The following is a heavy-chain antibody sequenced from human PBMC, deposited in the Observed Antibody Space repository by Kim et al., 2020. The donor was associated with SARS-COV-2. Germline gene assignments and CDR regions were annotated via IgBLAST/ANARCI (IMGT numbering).Heavy chain of an antibody. V-gene: IGHV3-11*03. J-gene: IGHJ4*02. Sequence: AESLKGRVTISRDKAENSLYLEMNSLRPEDTAVYYCVRFAVGASRWYYFDSWGQGTLVTVSS. CDR3: VRFAVGASRWYYFDS. D-gene: IGHD2-21*01.